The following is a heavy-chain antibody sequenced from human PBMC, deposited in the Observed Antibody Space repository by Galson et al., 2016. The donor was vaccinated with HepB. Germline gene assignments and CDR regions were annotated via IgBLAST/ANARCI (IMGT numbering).Heavy chain of an antibody. CDR1: GGSISSSSFY. CDR2: IYYSGST. CDR3: AGVPSRRYYYGSGSPRPGWFDP. Sequence: SETLSLTCTVSGGSISSSSFYWGWIRQPPGKGLEWIGSIYYSGSTYYNPSLKSRVTISLDTSKNKFPLKLSYVTAADTAIYYCAGVPSRRYYYGSGSPRPGWFDPWGQGALVTVSS. V-gene: IGHV4-39*01. J-gene: IGHJ5*02. D-gene: IGHD3-10*01.